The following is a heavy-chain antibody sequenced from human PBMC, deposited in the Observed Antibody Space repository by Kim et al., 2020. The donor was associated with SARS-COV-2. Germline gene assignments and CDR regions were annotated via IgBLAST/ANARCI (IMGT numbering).Heavy chain of an antibody. Sequence: SVKSRVTINRDNGKNTLYLHMNRLRPEDTAVYYCARAGDYDTSGYSGFFHHWGQGALVTVSS. CDR3: ARAGDYDTSGYSGFFHH. D-gene: IGHD3-22*01. V-gene: IGHV3-74*01. J-gene: IGHJ1*01.